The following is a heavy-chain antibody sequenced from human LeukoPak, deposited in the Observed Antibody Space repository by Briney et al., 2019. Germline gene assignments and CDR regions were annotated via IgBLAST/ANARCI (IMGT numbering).Heavy chain of an antibody. CDR2: IYYSGST. Sequence: PSETLSLTCTVSGGSISSSSYYWSWIRQPPGKGLEWIGYIYYSGSTNYNPSLKSRVTISVDTSKNQFSLKLSSVTAADTAVYYCARGPQYYDILTGYSPRYYGMDVWGQGTTVTVSS. CDR1: GGSISSSSYY. D-gene: IGHD3-9*01. J-gene: IGHJ6*02. V-gene: IGHV4-61*01. CDR3: ARGPQYYDILTGYSPRYYGMDV.